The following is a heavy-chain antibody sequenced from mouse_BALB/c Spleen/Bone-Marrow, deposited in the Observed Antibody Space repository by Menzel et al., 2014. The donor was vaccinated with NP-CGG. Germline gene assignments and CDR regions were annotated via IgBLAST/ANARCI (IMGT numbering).Heavy chain of an antibody. Sequence: QVHVKQSRAELAKPGASVKMSCKASGYTFTNYWMHWVKRRPGQGLEWIGYIDPNTYYTRYNQKFKDKATLTADKSSSTAYLQLSSLTSEDSAVYYCARYWDAYWGQGTLVTVSA. CDR2: IDPNTYYT. D-gene: IGHD4-1*01. V-gene: IGHV1-7*01. J-gene: IGHJ3*01. CDR1: GYTFTNYW. CDR3: ARYWDAY.